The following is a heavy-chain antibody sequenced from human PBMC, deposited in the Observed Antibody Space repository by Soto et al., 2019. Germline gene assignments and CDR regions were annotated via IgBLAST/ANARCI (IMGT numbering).Heavy chain of an antibody. J-gene: IGHJ4*02. D-gene: IGHD2-15*01. Sequence: QVQLVQSGAEVRQPASSVKVSCKTSGGTFSSYAISWVRQAPGQGLEWMGGIVPIVDTSTYAQKFQGRVTITADRSTSTVYMELSSLRSDDAAVYYCVRVVAFLGFTVSWGQGTLVSVSS. CDR1: GGTFSSYA. CDR3: VRVVAFLGFTVS. V-gene: IGHV1-69*14. CDR2: IVPIVDTS.